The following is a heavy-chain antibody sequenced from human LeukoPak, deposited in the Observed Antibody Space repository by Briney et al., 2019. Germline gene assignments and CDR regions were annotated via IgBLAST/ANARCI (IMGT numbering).Heavy chain of an antibody. V-gene: IGHV3-7*04. J-gene: IGHJ4*02. CDR3: ARDYYASGTHDF. CDR2: IKQDGSAK. D-gene: IGHD3-10*01. Sequence: GGSLRLSCAASGFTFSSYWMTWVRQAPGKGLEWVANIKQDGSAKHYVGSVQGRFTISRDNAKTSLYLQMNSLRAEDTAVYYCARDYYASGTHDFWGQGTLVTASS. CDR1: GFTFSSYW.